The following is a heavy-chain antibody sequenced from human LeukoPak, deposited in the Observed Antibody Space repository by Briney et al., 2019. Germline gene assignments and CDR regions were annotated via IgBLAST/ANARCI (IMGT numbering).Heavy chain of an antibody. CDR2: MNPNSGNT. V-gene: IGHV1-8*03. CDR1: GYTFTSYD. CDR3: ARGTERDRLRWIGYYFDY. Sequence: ASVKVSCKASGYTFTSYDINWVRQATGQGLEWMGWMNPNSGNTGYAQKFQGRVTITRNTSISTAYMELSSLRSEDTAVYYCARGTERDRLRWIGYYFDYWGQGSLVTVSS. D-gene: IGHD4-23*01. J-gene: IGHJ4*02.